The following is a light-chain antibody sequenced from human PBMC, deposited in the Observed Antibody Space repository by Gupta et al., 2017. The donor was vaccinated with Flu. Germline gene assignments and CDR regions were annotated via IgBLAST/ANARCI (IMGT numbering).Light chain of an antibody. Sequence: IVLTQSPGTLSLSPAERATLSCRASQSVRSSYLAWYQQKPGQAPRLLIYAASSRATGIPDRFSGSGSGTDFTLTISSLEPEDFAVYYCQQDCSSPITFGQGTRLEIK. V-gene: IGKV3-20*01. J-gene: IGKJ5*01. CDR2: AAS. CDR3: QQDCSSPIT. CDR1: QSVRSSY.